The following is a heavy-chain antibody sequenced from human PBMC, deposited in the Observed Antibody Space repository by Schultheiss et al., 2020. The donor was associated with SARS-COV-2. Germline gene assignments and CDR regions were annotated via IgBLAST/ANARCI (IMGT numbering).Heavy chain of an antibody. CDR1: GSSITSDYY. V-gene: IGHV4-38-2*01. CDR3: ARGSGSYVDS. J-gene: IGHJ4*02. Sequence: SETLSLTCAVSGSSITSDYYWGWIRQPPGKGLEWIANIYHSGRTYYNPSLRSRLTISVDTSKSQFSLKLSSVIAADTAVYYCARGSGSYVDSWGQGTLVTVFS. CDR2: IYHSGRT. D-gene: IGHD1-26*01.